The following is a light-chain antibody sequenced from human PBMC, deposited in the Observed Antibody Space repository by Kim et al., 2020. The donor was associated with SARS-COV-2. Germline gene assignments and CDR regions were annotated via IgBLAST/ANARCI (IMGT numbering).Light chain of an antibody. V-gene: IGLV2-14*03. CDR1: TSYIGGCNY. CDR3: TSIRNRNSSV. CDR2: DVN. Sequence: QSITISCTRTTSYIGGCNYVSWYQQHPAKPPNLMIYDVNKTPSGVSNRFSCSNSSNTSSLTISVLHAEDEADYHCTSIRNRNSSVFGGGTQLTVL. J-gene: IGLJ3*02.